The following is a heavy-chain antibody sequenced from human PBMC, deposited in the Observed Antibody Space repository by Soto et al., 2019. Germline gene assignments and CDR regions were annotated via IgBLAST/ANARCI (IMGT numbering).Heavy chain of an antibody. V-gene: IGHV4-59*01. J-gene: IGHJ4*02. D-gene: IGHD6-19*01. CDR3: ARERSIAVAGGGFDY. CDR1: GGSISSYY. CDR2: TYYSGST. Sequence: SETRSLTCTVSGGSISSYYWSWIRQPPGKGLEWIGYTYYSGSTNYNPSLKSRVTISVDTSKNQFSLKLSSVTAADTAVYYCARERSIAVAGGGFDYWGQGTLVTVS.